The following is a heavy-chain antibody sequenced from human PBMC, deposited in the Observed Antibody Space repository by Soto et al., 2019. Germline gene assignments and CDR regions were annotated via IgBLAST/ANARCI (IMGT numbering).Heavy chain of an antibody. V-gene: IGHV4-39*01. D-gene: IGHD3-16*01. CDR1: VGSISSNSYY. J-gene: IGHJ4*02. CDR2: LFYSGAT. CDR3: ARHAAYDSVRGESDASDY. Sequence: LSLTFTVSVGSISSNSYYWDWIRQPPGKVLEWSGSLFYSGATYHNPSLQSRVTISVDTSKNQFSLHLSSVTAADTAVYYCARHAAYDSVRGESDASDYWGQGTLVTV.